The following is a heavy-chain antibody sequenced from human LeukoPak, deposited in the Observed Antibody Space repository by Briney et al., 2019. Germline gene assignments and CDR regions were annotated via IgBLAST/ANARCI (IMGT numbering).Heavy chain of an antibody. D-gene: IGHD2/OR15-2a*01. CDR1: GGTFTDYG. CDR2: IIPIFTTA. V-gene: IGHV1-69*06. CDR3: ASDGGFEYYFDY. J-gene: IGHJ4*02. Sequence: SVKLSCKSSGGTFTDYGISWVRHAPGQGLEWMGRIIPIFTTANYAQNFQGRVTITADTSTNTAYMELTSLRSEDTAVYYCASDGGFEYYFDYWGQGTLLTVSS.